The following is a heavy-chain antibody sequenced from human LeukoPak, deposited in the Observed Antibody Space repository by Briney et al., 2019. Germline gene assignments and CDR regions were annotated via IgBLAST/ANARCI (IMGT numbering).Heavy chain of an antibody. J-gene: IGHJ4*02. Sequence: SETLSLTCTVSGGSISSSSYYWGWIRQPPGKGLEWIGSIYYSGSTYYNPSLKSRVTISVDTSKNQFSLKLSSVTAADTAVYYCARHAYYYDSSLDFWGQGTLVTVSS. CDR1: GGSISSSSYY. CDR3: ARHAYYYDSSLDF. CDR2: IYYSGST. V-gene: IGHV4-39*01. D-gene: IGHD3-22*01.